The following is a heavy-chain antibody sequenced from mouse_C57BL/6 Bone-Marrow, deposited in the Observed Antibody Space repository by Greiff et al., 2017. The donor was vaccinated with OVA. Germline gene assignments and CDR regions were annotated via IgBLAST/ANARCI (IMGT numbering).Heavy chain of an antibody. D-gene: IGHD2-1*01. Sequence: EVQGVESGEGLVKPGGSLKLSCAASGFTFSSYAMSWVRQTPEKRLEWVAYISSGGDYIYYADTVKGRFTSSRDNARNTLYLQMSSLKSEDTAMYYCTRLLDAMDYWGQGTAVTVSS. CDR2: ISSGGDYI. CDR1: GFTFSSYA. CDR3: TRLLDAMDY. J-gene: IGHJ4*01. V-gene: IGHV5-9-1*02.